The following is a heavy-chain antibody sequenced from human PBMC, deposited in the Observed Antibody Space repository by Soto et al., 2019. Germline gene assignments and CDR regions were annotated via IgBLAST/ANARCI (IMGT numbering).Heavy chain of an antibody. CDR2: ISYDGSNK. Sequence: ESGGGVVQPGRSLRLSCAASGFTFSSYAMHWVRQAPGKGLEWVAVISYDGSNKYYADSVKGRFTISRDNSKNTLYLQMNSLRAEDTAVYYCARDSFRANWGSNDYWGQGTLVTVSS. CDR1: GFTFSSYA. V-gene: IGHV3-30-3*01. D-gene: IGHD7-27*01. CDR3: ARDSFRANWGSNDY. J-gene: IGHJ4*02.